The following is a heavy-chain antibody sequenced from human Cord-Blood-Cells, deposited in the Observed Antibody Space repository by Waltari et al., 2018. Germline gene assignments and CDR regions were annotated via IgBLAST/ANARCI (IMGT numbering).Heavy chain of an antibody. CDR1: GYSISSGYY. J-gene: IGHJ4*02. V-gene: IGHV4-38-2*02. D-gene: IGHD4-17*01. CDR3: ARDHKSTTTVVFDY. Sequence: QVQLQESDPGLVKPSETLSLTCTVSGYSISSGYYWGCIRQPPGKGLEWIGSIYHSGSTYYNPSLKSRVTISVDTSKNQFSLKLSSVTAADTAVYYCARDHKSTTTVVFDYWGQGTLVTVSS. CDR2: IYHSGST.